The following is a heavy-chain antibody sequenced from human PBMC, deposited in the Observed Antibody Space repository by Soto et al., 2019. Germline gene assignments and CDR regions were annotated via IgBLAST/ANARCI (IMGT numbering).Heavy chain of an antibody. J-gene: IGHJ4*02. CDR1: GASMSGYS. D-gene: IGHD3-10*01. CDR2: VFNSGTT. CDR3: ASSGAGSGDF. Sequence: SETLSLTCTVSGASMSGYSWSWIRQPPGRGLAWIGLVFNSGTTNYNPPLKSRVSMSVDTYNNQISLKIYSVTAADTAVYYCASSGAGSGDFWGQGTLVTVSS. V-gene: IGHV4-59*01.